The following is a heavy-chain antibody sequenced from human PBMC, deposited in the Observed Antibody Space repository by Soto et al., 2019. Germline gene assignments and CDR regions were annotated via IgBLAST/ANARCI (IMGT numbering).Heavy chain of an antibody. CDR1: GYSFTSYW. CDR3: ARVDSSSSSYYYYYVMDV. V-gene: IGHV5-51*01. CDR2: IYPGDSDT. D-gene: IGHD6-6*01. Sequence: HGESLKISCKGSGYSFTSYWIGWVRQMPGKGLEWMGIIYPGDSDTRYSPSFQGQVTISADKSISTAYLQWSSLKASDTAMYYCARVDSSSSSYYYYYVMDVWGQGTTVTVSS. J-gene: IGHJ6*02.